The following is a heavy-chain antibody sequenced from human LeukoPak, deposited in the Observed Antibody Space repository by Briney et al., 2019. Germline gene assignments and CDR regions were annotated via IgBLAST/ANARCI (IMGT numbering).Heavy chain of an antibody. Sequence: PGGSLRLSCAASGFTFSSYAMSWVRQAPGKGLEWIGYIYYSGSSNYNPSLKSRVTISVDTSKNQISLKLSSVTAADTAVYYCARANRYDLHFDYWGQGTLVTVSS. J-gene: IGHJ4*02. CDR3: ARANRYDLHFDY. CDR2: IYYSGSS. V-gene: IGHV4-59*01. CDR1: GFTFSSYA. D-gene: IGHD5-12*01.